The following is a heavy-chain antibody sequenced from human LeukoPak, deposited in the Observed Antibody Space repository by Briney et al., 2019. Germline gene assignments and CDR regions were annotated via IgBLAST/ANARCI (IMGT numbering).Heavy chain of an antibody. J-gene: IGHJ4*01. D-gene: IGHD1-1*01. CDR1: GFTFSNYG. V-gene: IGHV3-23*01. Sequence: GGSLRLSCAASGFTFSNYGMSWVRQAPGKGLEWVSGISGSDASTYYADSVKGRFTISRDNSKNTLYLQMNSLRAEDTAVYYCAKGIGSWNNYXDYWXXXTXXTVS. CDR3: AKGIGSWNNYXDY. CDR2: ISGSDAST.